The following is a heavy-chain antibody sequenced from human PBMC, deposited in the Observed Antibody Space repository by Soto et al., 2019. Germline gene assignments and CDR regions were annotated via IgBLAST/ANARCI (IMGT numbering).Heavy chain of an antibody. V-gene: IGHV4-39*01. CDR2: IYYSGST. J-gene: IGHJ4*02. CDR3: ARHIYGGELYYFDY. CDR1: GGSISSSSYY. Sequence: QLQLQESGPGLVKPSETLSLTCTVSGGSISSSSYYWGWIRQPPGKGLEWIGSIYYSGSTYYNPSLKSRVTISVDTSKNQFSLKLSSVTAADTAVYYCARHIYGGELYYFDYWGQGTLVTVSS. D-gene: IGHD2-21*01.